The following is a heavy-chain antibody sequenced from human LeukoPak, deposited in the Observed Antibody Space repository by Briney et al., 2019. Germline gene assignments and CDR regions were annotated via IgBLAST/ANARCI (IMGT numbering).Heavy chain of an antibody. J-gene: IGHJ6*02. Sequence: GGSLRLSCAASGLTFSSYAINWVRQAPGKGLEWVSYISTSGSTIYCADSVKGRFTISRDNAKNSLYLKMNSVRVEDTAVYYCARDRYTGNSHGMDVWGQGATVTVSS. CDR1: GLTFSSYA. V-gene: IGHV3-48*03. CDR3: ARDRYTGNSHGMDV. CDR2: ISTSGSTI. D-gene: IGHD3-9*01.